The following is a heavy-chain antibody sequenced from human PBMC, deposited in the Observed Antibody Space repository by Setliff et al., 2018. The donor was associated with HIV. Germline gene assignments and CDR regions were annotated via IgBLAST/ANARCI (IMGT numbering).Heavy chain of an antibody. J-gene: IGHJ5*02. Sequence: ASVKVSCKASGYSFTTSGVSWVRQAPGQGLEWMGWINPGNGNTQYSQRFQGRVTITADTSASTAYMEMFSLTSEDTAVYYCARYMRIFGVAPGDLWGQGTLVTVSS. CDR1: GYSFTTSG. V-gene: IGHV1-3*01. D-gene: IGHD3-3*01. CDR3: ARYMRIFGVAPGDL. CDR2: INPGNGNT.